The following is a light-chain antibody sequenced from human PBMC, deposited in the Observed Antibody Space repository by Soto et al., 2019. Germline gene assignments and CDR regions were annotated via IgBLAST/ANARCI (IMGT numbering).Light chain of an antibody. CDR2: GAS. J-gene: IGKJ3*01. Sequence: DIQMTQSPSSLSASVGDGVTITCRASQSISNHVNWYQQKPGKAPKLLISGASSLQGGVPSRFSGSGSGTDFTLTISGLQPEHFATYSCQQSYTILSFFPGTTVDVK. V-gene: IGKV1-39*01. CDR1: QSISNH. CDR3: QQSYTILS.